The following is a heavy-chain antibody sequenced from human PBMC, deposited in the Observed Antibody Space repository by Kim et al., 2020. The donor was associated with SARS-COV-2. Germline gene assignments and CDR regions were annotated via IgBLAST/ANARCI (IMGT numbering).Heavy chain of an antibody. CDR3: ARSSSWRDNWFDP. V-gene: IGHV4-39*01. CDR2: IYYSGST. Sequence: SETLSLTCTVSGGSISSSSYYWGWIRQPPGKGLEWIGSIYYSGSTYYNPSLKSRVTISVDTSKNQFSLKLSSVTAADTAVYYCARSSSWRDNWFDPWGQG. J-gene: IGHJ5*02. CDR1: GGSISSSSYY. D-gene: IGHD6-13*01.